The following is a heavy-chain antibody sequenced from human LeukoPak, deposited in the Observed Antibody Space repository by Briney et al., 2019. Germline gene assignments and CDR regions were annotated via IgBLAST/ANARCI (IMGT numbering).Heavy chain of an antibody. J-gene: IGHJ4*02. CDR3: ARDRGSAGGFDF. CDR1: GGSISGYY. V-gene: IGHV4-59*01. D-gene: IGHD6-13*01. Sequence: SETLSLTCTVSGGSISGYYWSWIRQPPGKGLEWIAFVSYSGSTNYNPSLKNRVTISRDTSKNQLSLKLSSVTAADTAVYYCARDRGSAGGFDFWGQGALVTVSS. CDR2: VSYSGST.